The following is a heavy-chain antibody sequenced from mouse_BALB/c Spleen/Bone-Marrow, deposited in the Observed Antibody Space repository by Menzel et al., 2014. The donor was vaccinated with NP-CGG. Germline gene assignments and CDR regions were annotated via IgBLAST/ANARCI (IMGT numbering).Heavy chain of an antibody. Sequence: LQQSGSELVRPGASVKLSCKASGYTFTSYWMHWVKQRPGQGLEWIGNIYPGSGSTNYDEKFKSKATLTVDTSSSTVYMQLSSLTSEDSAVYYCTNHYFDYWGQGTTLTVSS. V-gene: IGHV1S22*01. CDR3: TNHYFDY. J-gene: IGHJ2*01. CDR1: GYTFTSYW. CDR2: IYPGSGST.